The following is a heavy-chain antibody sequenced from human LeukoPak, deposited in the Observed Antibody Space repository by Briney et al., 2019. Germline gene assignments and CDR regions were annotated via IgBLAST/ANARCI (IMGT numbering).Heavy chain of an antibody. J-gene: IGHJ4*02. CDR2: ISSSGSTI. D-gene: IGHD4-17*01. V-gene: IGHV3-48*03. CDR3: ARDPGGDYLMDYFDY. CDR1: GFTFSSYE. Sequence: PGGSLRLSCAASGFTFSSYEMNWVRQAPGKGLEWVSYISSSGSTIYYADSVKGRFTISRDNAKNSLYLQMNSLRPEDTAVYYCARDPGGDYLMDYFDYWGQGTLVTVSS.